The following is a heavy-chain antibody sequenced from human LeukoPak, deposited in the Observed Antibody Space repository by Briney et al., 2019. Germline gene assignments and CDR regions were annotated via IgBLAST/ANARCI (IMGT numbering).Heavy chain of an antibody. V-gene: IGHV3-30*02. D-gene: IGHD3-22*01. CDR3: ARDGSSGYYDAFDI. CDR2: IRYDGSNK. Sequence: PGGSLRLSCAASGFTFSSYGMHWVRQAPGKGLEWVAFIRYDGSNKYYADSVKGRFTISRDNSKNTLYLQMNSLRAEDTAVYYCARDGSSGYYDAFDIWGQGTMVTVSS. J-gene: IGHJ3*02. CDR1: GFTFSSYG.